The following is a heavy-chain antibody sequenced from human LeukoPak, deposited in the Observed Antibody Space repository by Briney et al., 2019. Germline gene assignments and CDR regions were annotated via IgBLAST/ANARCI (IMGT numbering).Heavy chain of an antibody. CDR3: AKPPWGVVGAPLRFDP. Sequence: PGGSLRLSCAASGFTFSSYSMNWVRQAPGKGLEWVSSISSSSSYIYYADSVKGRFTISRDNSKNTLYLQMNSLRAEDTAVYYCAKPPWGVVGAPLRFDPWGQGTLVTVSS. V-gene: IGHV3-21*01. CDR2: ISSSSSYI. CDR1: GFTFSSYS. D-gene: IGHD1-26*01. J-gene: IGHJ5*02.